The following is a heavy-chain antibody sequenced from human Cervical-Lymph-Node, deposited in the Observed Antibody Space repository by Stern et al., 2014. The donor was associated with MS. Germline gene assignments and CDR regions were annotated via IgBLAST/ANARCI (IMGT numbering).Heavy chain of an antibody. J-gene: IGHJ4*02. V-gene: IGHV1-69*01. CDR1: GGTFSSYA. CDR2: ILPIFGTA. Sequence: VQLXXXGAEVKKPGSSVKVSCKASGGTFSSYAISWVRQAPGQGLEWMGGILPIFGTANYAQKFQGRVTITADESTSTAYMELSSLRSEDTAVYYCARVQLTAMVXGPFDYWGQGTLVTVSS. CDR3: ARVQLTAMVXGPFDY. D-gene: IGHD5-18*01.